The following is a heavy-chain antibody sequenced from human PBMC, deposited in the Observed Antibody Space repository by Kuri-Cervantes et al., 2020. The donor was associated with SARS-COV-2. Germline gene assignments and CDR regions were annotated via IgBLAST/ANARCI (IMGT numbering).Heavy chain of an antibody. CDR3: ARDPHIRLSDAFDI. CDR2: INHSGST. J-gene: IGHJ3*02. CDR1: GGSISNYY. V-gene: IGHV4-34*01. Sequence: SETLSLTCTVSGGSISNYYWSWVRQPPGKGLEWIGEINHSGSTNYNPSLKSRVTISVDTSKNQFSLKLSSVTAADTAVYYCARDPHIRLSDAFDIWGQGTMVTVSS. D-gene: IGHD2-2*02.